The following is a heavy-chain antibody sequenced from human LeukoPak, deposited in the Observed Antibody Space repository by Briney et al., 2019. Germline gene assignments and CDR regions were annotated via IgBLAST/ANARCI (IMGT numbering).Heavy chain of an antibody. CDR1: GGSISSGGYY. V-gene: IGHV4-31*03. CDR2: IYYSGST. Sequence: PSQTLSLTCTVSGGSISSGGYYWSWIRQHPGKGLEWIGYIYYSGSTYYNPSLKSRVTISVDTSKNQFSLKLSSVTAADTAVYYCARGGSGSSSWYYFDYWGQGTLVTVSS. J-gene: IGHJ4*02. CDR3: ARGGSGSSSWYYFDY. D-gene: IGHD6-13*01.